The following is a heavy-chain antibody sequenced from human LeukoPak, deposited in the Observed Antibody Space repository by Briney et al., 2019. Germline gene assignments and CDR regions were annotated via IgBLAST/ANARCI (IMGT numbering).Heavy chain of an antibody. CDR1: GFTYSTYG. CDR2: ISSSGSTI. J-gene: IGHJ4*02. CDR3: ARDGGDSSGYYWGLGY. Sequence: GGSLRLSCAASGFTYSTYGMHWIRQAPGKGLEWVSYISSSGSTIYYADSVKGRFTISRDNAKNSLYLQMNSLRPEDTAVYYCARDGGDSSGYYWGLGYWGQGTLVTVSS. D-gene: IGHD3-22*01. V-gene: IGHV3-48*04.